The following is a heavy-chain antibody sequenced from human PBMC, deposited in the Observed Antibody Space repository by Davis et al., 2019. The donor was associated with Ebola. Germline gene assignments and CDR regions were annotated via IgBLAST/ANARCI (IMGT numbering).Heavy chain of an antibody. J-gene: IGHJ6*02. CDR1: GFTFSSYA. Sequence: PGGSLRLSCAASGFTFSSYALSWVRQPPGKRLEWVAAMSGSGASTYSADSVKGRFTISRDNSKNTLYLQMNSLRAEDTAMYYCARNEGYCTGGSCHLFDYYDYGVDVWGQGTTVTVSS. V-gene: IGHV3-23*01. CDR3: ARNEGYCTGGSCHLFDYYDYGVDV. CDR2: MSGSGAST. D-gene: IGHD2-15*01.